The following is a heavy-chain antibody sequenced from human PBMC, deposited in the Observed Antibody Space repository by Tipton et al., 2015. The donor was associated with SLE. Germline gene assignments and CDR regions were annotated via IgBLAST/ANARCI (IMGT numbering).Heavy chain of an antibody. V-gene: IGHV4-59*01. D-gene: IGHD7-27*01. CDR3: ARVELGDFDY. CDR1: GASMRGYY. Sequence: TLSLTCSVSGASMRGYYWSWIRQSPGKGLEWIGYIFENGNSNYNPSLESRVTISIDTSKGQFSLRLTSLTAADTAVYYCARVELGDFDYWGPGSLVTVSS. J-gene: IGHJ4*02. CDR2: IFENGNS.